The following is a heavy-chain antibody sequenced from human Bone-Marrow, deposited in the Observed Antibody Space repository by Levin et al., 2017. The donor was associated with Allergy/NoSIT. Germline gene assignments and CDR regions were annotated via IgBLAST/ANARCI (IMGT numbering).Heavy chain of an antibody. Sequence: LSLTCAASGFTFSSYGMHWVRQAPGKGLEWVAVISYDGSNKYYADSVKGRFTISRDNSKNTLYLQMNSLRAEDTAVYYCAILAVAGTAGHDYWGQGTLVTVSS. CDR1: GFTFSSYG. CDR2: ISYDGSNK. D-gene: IGHD6-19*01. CDR3: AILAVAGTAGHDY. V-gene: IGHV3-30*03. J-gene: IGHJ4*02.